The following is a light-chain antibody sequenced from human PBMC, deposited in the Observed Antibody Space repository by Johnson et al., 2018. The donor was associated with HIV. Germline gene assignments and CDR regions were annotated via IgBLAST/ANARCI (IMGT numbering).Light chain of an antibody. CDR3: GTWDSGLSVNYV. CDR1: SSNIGSNS. Sequence: HSVLTQPPSVSAAPGQKVTISCSGRSSNIGSNSVSWYQQLPGTAPNLLIYENNKRPSGIPDRFSGSRSGTSATLGITGLRPGDEADYYCGTWDSGLSVNYVFGTGTKVTVL. CDR2: ENN. V-gene: IGLV1-51*02. J-gene: IGLJ1*01.